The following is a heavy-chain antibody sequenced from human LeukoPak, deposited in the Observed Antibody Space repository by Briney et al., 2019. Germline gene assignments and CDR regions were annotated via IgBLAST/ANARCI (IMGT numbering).Heavy chain of an antibody. Sequence: PSETLSLTCGFTGGSIRGSRYSWGWIRQPPGQGLEWIGNIHYSGTTYYNPSLKGRVTISVDTLNNQFSLHLTSMTAADTAFYHCARLDPSGPDDSWGQGALVTVSS. J-gene: IGHJ5*01. D-gene: IGHD5-12*01. V-gene: IGHV4-39*01. CDR3: ARLDPSGPDDS. CDR2: IHYSGTT. CDR1: GGSIRGSRYS.